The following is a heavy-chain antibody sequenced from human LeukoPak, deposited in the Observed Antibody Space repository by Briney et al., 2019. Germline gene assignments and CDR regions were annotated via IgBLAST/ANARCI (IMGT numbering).Heavy chain of an antibody. Sequence: GGSLRLSCAASGFAFSSYWMTWVRQAPGKGLEWVANIKQDGSEKYYVDSVKGRFTISRDNAKNSLYLQMNSLRAEDTAVYYCARTNYYDSSGYYFMWRARDYYGMDVWGQGTTVTVSS. CDR3: ARTNYYDSSGYYFMWRARDYYGMDV. J-gene: IGHJ6*02. V-gene: IGHV3-7*03. CDR1: GFAFSSYW. D-gene: IGHD3-22*01. CDR2: IKQDGSEK.